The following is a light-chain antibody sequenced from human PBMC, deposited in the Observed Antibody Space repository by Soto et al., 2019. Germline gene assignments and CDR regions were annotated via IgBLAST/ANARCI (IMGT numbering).Light chain of an antibody. CDR1: SPNIGGNS. J-gene: IGLJ1*01. CDR3: GSWDSSLSAYV. V-gene: IGLV1-51*01. CDR2: DDD. Sequence: QSVMSQPPSVSAAPGQRVTISCSGSSPNIGGNSVSWYQQLPGTVPKLLIYDDDQRPSGIPDRFSGSKSGTSATLGITGFQTGDEADYYCGSWDSSLSAYVFGTGTKLTVL.